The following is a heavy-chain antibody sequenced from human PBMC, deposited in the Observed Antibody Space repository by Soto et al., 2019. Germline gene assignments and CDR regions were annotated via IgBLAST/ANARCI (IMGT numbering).Heavy chain of an antibody. D-gene: IGHD3-10*01. CDR2: ISYDGENQ. Sequence: SLRHSCAASGFSFSHYAMHWVRQPPGKGLKWVALISYDGENQYFTDSVRGRFTISRDNSKTAVYLEMNNLRLDDTATYYCVSPHSESSNAFDLWGQGTLVTVSS. CDR1: GFSFSHYA. CDR3: VSPHSESSNAFDL. V-gene: IGHV3-30*04. J-gene: IGHJ5*02.